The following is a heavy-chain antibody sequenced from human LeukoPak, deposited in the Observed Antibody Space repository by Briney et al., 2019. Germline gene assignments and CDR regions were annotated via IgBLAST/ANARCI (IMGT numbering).Heavy chain of an antibody. V-gene: IGHV1-69*05. CDR3: ARSGYSSSWYHLDY. J-gene: IGHJ4*02. CDR1: GGTFSSYA. D-gene: IGHD6-13*01. CDR2: IIPIFGTA. Sequence: ASVKVSCKASGGTFSSYAISWVRQAPGQGLEWTGRIIPIFGTANYAQKFQGRVTITTDESTSTAYMELRSLRSDDTAVYYCARSGYSSSWYHLDYWGQGTLVTVSS.